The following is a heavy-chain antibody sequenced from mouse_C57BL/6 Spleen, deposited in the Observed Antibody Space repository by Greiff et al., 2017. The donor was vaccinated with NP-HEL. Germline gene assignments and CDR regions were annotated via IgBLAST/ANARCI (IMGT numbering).Heavy chain of an antibody. CDR1: GFTFSNYW. J-gene: IGHJ2*01. D-gene: IGHD1-1*01. CDR3: TEALRYFFDY. CDR2: IRLKSDNYAT. Sequence: EVKVEESGGGLVQPGGSMKLSCVASGFTFSNYWMNWVRQSPEKGLEWVAQIRLKSDNYATHYAESVKGRFTISRDDSKSSVYLQMNNLRAEDTGIYYCTEALRYFFDYWGQGTTLTVSS. V-gene: IGHV6-3*01.